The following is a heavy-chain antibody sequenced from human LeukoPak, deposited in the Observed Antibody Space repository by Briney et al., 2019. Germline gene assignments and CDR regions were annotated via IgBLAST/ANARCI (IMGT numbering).Heavy chain of an antibody. CDR3: ASQELTWAWYYYDSSGYFDY. CDR1: GGSFSGYY. D-gene: IGHD3-22*01. CDR2: INHSGST. V-gene: IGHV4-34*01. Sequence: SETLSLTCVVYGGSFSGYYWSWIRQPPGKGLEWIGEINHSGSTNYNPSLKSRVTISVDTSKNQFSLKLSSVTAADTAVYYCASQELTWAWYYYDSSGYFDYWGQGTLVTVSS. J-gene: IGHJ4*02.